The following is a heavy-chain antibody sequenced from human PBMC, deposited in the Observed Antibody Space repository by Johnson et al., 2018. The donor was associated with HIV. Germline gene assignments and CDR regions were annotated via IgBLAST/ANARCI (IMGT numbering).Heavy chain of an antibody. Sequence: VQLVESGGGLVKPGESLRLSCAASGFSFSNAWMNWVRQAPGKGLEWVGRIKSKTDGGTTDYAAPVKGRFTISSDDSKNTLYLQMDSLRAEDTAVYYCAKHNGNSLYWYAFDIWGQGTMVTVSS. CDR1: GFSFSNAW. CDR3: AKHNGNSLYWYAFDI. J-gene: IGHJ3*02. CDR2: IKSKTDGGTT. V-gene: IGHV3-15*01. D-gene: IGHD5/OR15-5a*01.